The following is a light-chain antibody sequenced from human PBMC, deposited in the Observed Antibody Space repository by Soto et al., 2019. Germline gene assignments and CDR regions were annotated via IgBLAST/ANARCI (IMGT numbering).Light chain of an antibody. CDR2: AAS. CDR3: RQDHNDPLT. Sequence: AIQMTQSPSSLSASVRDRVTITCRASQGIRNDLGWYQQKPGKAPKLLIYAASSLQSGVPSRFSGSGSGTDFTLTISSLQPEDFETYYCRQDHNDPLTFGGGTKVEIK. V-gene: IGKV1-6*01. CDR1: QGIRND. J-gene: IGKJ4*01.